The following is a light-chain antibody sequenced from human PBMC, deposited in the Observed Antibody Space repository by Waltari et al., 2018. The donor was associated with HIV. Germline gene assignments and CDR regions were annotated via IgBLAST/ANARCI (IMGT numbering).Light chain of an antibody. CDR1: SSNIGSNT. CDR3: AAWDDSLNGVI. Sequence: QSVLPQPPSASGPPGQRVTISCSGSSSNIGSNTVNWYQQLPGTAPKLLIYNNNQRPSGVPDRFSGSKSGTSASLAISGLQSEEEADYYCAAWDDSLNGVIFGGGTKLTVL. CDR2: NNN. V-gene: IGLV1-44*01. J-gene: IGLJ2*01.